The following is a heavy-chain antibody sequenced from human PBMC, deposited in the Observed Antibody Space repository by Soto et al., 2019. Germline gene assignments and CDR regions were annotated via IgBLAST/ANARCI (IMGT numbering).Heavy chain of an antibody. J-gene: IGHJ6*02. CDR2: INAGNGNT. Sequence: ASVKVSCKASGYTFTSYGISWVRQAPGQRLEWMGWINAGNGNTKYSQKFQGRVTITRDTSASTAYMELSSLRSEDTAVYYCARGVSAYCGGDCSTYGMDVWGQGTTVTVSS. D-gene: IGHD2-21*02. V-gene: IGHV1-3*01. CDR1: GYTFTSYG. CDR3: ARGVSAYCGGDCSTYGMDV.